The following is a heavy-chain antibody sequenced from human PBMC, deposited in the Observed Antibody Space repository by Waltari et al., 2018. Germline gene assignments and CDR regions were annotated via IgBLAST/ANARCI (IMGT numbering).Heavy chain of an antibody. CDR2: IYYSGST. D-gene: IGHD3-3*01. V-gene: IGHV4-39*01. CDR3: ARGGHDFWSGYPTHHFDY. CDR1: GGSLSSRSYY. J-gene: IGHJ4*02. Sequence: QLQLQESGPGLVKPSETLYLTCTVSGGSLSSRSYYWGWIRQPPGQGLEWIGSIYYSGSTYYNPSLKSRVTISVDTSKNQFSLKLSSVTAADTAVYYCARGGHDFWSGYPTHHFDYWGQGTLVTVSS.